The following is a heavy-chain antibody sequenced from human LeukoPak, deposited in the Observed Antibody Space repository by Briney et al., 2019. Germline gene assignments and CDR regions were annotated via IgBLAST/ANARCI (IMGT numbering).Heavy chain of an antibody. CDR1: GFTFSTYA. D-gene: IGHD2-2*02. CDR2: ISGNRGTST. V-gene: IGHV3-23*01. CDR3: AKGYLYFDY. J-gene: IGHJ4*02. Sequence: GGSLRLSCAVSGFTFSTYAMSWVRQAPGKGLQWVASISGNRGTSTYYADSLKGRFTISRDNSENTLYLQMNSLRAEDTALYYCAKGYLYFDYWGQGTLVTVSS.